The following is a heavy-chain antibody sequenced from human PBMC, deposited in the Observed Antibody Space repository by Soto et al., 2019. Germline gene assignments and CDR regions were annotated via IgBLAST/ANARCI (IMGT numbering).Heavy chain of an antibody. CDR2: IYYSGST. CDR1: GGSISSSSYY. V-gene: IGHV4-39*01. CDR3: ARHTGQYTAMVVYYYYYMDV. Sequence: SETLSLTCTVSGGSISSSSYYWGWIRQPPGKGLEWIGSIYYSGSTYYNPSLKSRVTISVDTSKNQFSLKLSSVTAADTAVYYFARHTGQYTAMVVYYYYYMDVWGKGTTVTVSS. D-gene: IGHD5-18*01. J-gene: IGHJ6*03.